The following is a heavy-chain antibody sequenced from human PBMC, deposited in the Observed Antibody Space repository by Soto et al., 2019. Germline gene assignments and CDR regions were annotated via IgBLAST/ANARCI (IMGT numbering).Heavy chain of an antibody. J-gene: IGHJ4*02. CDR1: GGSVSSGSYY. Sequence: QVQLQESGPGLVKPSETLSLTCTVSGGSVSSGSYYWSWIRQPPGKGLEWIGYIYYSGSTNYNPSLKRRVTISVDTSKNQFSLKLSSVTAADTAVYYCAREGRDGYHIRDYWGQGTLVTVSS. V-gene: IGHV4-61*01. CDR2: IYYSGST. D-gene: IGHD5-12*01. CDR3: AREGRDGYHIRDY.